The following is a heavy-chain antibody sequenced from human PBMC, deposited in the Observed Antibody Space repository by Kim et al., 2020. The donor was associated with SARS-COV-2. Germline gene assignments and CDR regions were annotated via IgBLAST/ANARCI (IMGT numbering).Heavy chain of an antibody. V-gene: IGHV3-48*02. D-gene: IGHD6-13*01. J-gene: IGHJ5*02. CDR3: ARDLYSSSWYGRNWFDP. Sequence: VKGRFTISRDNAKNSLYLQMNSLRDEDTAVYYCARDLYSSSWYGRNWFDPWGQGTLVTVSS.